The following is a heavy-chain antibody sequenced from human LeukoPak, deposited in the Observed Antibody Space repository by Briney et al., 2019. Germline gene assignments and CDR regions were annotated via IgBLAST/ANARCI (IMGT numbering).Heavy chain of an antibody. CDR3: ARGKGWVIAPHDAFDI. D-gene: IGHD2-21*01. CDR2: ISTYNGNT. J-gene: IGHJ3*02. V-gene: IGHV1-18*01. Sequence: ASVKVPCKASGYTFTKYGITWVRQAPGQGLEWMGWISTYNGNTNYAQKLQGRVTMTTDTSTSTAYMELRSLISDDTAVYYCARGKGWVIAPHDAFDIWGQGTMVTVSS. CDR1: GYTFTKYG.